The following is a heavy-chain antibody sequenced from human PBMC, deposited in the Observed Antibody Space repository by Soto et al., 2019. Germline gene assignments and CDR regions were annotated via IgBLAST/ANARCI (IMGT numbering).Heavy chain of an antibody. V-gene: IGHV3-23*01. CDR2: ISYSGGSR. J-gene: IGHJ4*02. CDR3: AKATDTEYYDIAY. Sequence: EVKLLESGGGLVKPGGSLRLSCTASGFAFDRFAMNWVRQAPGKGLQWVSSISYSGGSRYYADSVKGRFTVSRDNSKKTLFLQINNLRAEDTAVYDCAKATDTEYYDIAYWGQGTLVTVAS. CDR1: GFAFDRFA. D-gene: IGHD3-9*01.